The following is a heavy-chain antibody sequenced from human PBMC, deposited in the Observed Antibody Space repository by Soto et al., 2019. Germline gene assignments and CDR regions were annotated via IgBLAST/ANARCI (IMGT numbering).Heavy chain of an antibody. V-gene: IGHV5-51*01. Sequence: GGSLKISCTASGYSFTSYAISWVRQMPGKGLEWMGIIYPGDSDTRYSPSFQGQVTISADKSISTAYLQWSSLKASDTAMYYCARTGVTRDWFDPWGQGTLVTVSS. J-gene: IGHJ5*02. D-gene: IGHD2-21*02. CDR1: GYSFTSYA. CDR2: IYPGDSDT. CDR3: ARTGVTRDWFDP.